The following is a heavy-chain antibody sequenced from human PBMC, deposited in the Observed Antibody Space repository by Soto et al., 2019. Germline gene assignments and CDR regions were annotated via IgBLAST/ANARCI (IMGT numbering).Heavy chain of an antibody. CDR2: INPNSGGT. J-gene: IGHJ6*02. V-gene: IGHV1-2*04. D-gene: IGHD2-21*01. CDR3: AGGVDEAYCMVV. CDR1: GYTFTGYY. Sequence: QVPLVQSGAEVKKPGASVKVSCKASGYTFTGYYMHWVRQAPGQGLEWMGWINPNSGGTNYAQKFQGWVTMTRDTYISTAYMERNRLSSDDTAAYYCAGGVDEAYCMVVLGLWTTVTVS.